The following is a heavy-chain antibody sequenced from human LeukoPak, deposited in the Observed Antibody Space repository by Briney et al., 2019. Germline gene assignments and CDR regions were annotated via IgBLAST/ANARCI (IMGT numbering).Heavy chain of an antibody. Sequence: GGSLRLSCAASGFTFSSYWMSWVRQAPGKGLEWVANIKQDGSEKYYVDSVKGRFTIFRDNAKNSLYLQMNSLRAEDTAVYYCARGSPRAVVVPAAEYYFDYWGQGTLVTVSS. J-gene: IGHJ4*02. CDR3: ARGSPRAVVVPAAEYYFDY. D-gene: IGHD2-2*01. V-gene: IGHV3-7*01. CDR1: GFTFSSYW. CDR2: IKQDGSEK.